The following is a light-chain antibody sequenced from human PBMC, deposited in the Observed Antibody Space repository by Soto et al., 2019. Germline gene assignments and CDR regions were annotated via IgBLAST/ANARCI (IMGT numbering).Light chain of an antibody. Sequence: SYELTQPPSVSVAPGKTASITCGGNNIGSYSVHWYQQKTGQAPVLVIYNDGARPSGIFERFSGSNSGNTATLTISRVEAGDEADYYCQVWDSSSDRVFGGGTKVTVL. CDR2: NDG. CDR1: NIGSYS. V-gene: IGLV3-21*04. CDR3: QVWDSSSDRV. J-gene: IGLJ3*02.